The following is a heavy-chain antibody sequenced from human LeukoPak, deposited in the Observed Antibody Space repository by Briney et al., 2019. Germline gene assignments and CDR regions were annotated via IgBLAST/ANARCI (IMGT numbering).Heavy chain of an antibody. J-gene: IGHJ4*02. CDR1: GFTFSSYA. CDR3: ARGSGYDFWSGYLS. Sequence: PGGSLRLSCAASGFTFSSYAMHWVRQAPGKGLEWVAVISYDGSNKYYADSVKGRFTISRDNSKNTLYLQMNSLRAEDTAVYYCARGSGYDFWSGYLSWGQGTLVTVSS. CDR2: ISYDGSNK. D-gene: IGHD3-3*01. V-gene: IGHV3-30-3*01.